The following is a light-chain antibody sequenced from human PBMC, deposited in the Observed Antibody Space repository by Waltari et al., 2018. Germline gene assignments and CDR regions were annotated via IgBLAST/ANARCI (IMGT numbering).Light chain of an antibody. J-gene: IGKJ2*02. Sequence: DIQMTQSPSSLSASVGDRVTITCRASRDITDSLAWYQQKPGRAPKVLLFDASCLQSGVPSRFIGSGSGTDFTLTISSLQPEDFATYYCQHYYSTPRTFGRGTTVEIK. CDR3: QHYYSTPRT. CDR1: RDITDS. V-gene: IGKV1-NL1*01. CDR2: DAS.